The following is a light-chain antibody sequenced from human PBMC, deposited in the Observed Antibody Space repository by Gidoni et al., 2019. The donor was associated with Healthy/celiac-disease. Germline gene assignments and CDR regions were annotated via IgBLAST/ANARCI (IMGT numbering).Light chain of an antibody. Sequence: DSEMTQTPSTLSASVGDRVTSTCRASQSISSWLAWYQQKPGKAPKLLIYKASSLESGVPSRFSGSGSGTEFTLTISSLQSDDFATYYCQQYNSYSPWTFGQGTKVEIK. CDR3: QQYNSYSPWT. V-gene: IGKV1-5*03. CDR2: KAS. CDR1: QSISSW. J-gene: IGKJ1*01.